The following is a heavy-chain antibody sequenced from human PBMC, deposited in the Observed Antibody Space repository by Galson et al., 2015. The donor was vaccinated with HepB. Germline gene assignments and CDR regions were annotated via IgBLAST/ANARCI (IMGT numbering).Heavy chain of an antibody. V-gene: IGHV3-30*18. CDR1: GFTFSSYG. D-gene: IGHD1-20*01. Sequence: SLRLSCAASGFTFSSYGMHWVRQAPGKGLEWVAVISYDGSNKYYADSVKGRFTISRDNSKNTLYLQMNSLRAEDTAVYYCAKGVTGTVYFQHWGQGTLVTVSS. CDR2: ISYDGSNK. J-gene: IGHJ1*01. CDR3: AKGVTGTVYFQH.